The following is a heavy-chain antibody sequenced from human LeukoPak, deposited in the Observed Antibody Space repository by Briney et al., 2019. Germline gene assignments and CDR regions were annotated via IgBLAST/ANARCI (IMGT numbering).Heavy chain of an antibody. CDR3: AKDAPYYDYVWGSYNPAEYFQH. D-gene: IGHD3-16*01. J-gene: IGHJ1*01. V-gene: IGHV3-23*01. CDR1: GFTVSSNY. CDR2: ISGSGGST. Sequence: GGSLRLSCAASGFTVSSNYMSWVRRAPGKGLEWVSAISGSGGSTYYADSVKGRFTISRDNSKNTLYLQMNSLRAEDTAVYYCAKDAPYYDYVWGSYNPAEYFQHWGQGTLVTVSS.